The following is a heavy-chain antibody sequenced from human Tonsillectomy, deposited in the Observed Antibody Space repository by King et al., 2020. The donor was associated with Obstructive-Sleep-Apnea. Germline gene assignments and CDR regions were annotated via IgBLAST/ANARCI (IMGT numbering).Heavy chain of an antibody. J-gene: IGHJ4*02. V-gene: IGHV4-38-2*02. Sequence: QLQESGPGLVKPSETLSLTCTVSGYSISSGHYWGWVRQPPGKGLEWIGTIYHSGSTYYKPSLKSLVTISVDTSKNKFSLKLSSVTAADTAVFHCARGRAQTGTAGHFFDHWGQGTLVTVSS. CDR1: GYSISSGHY. CDR2: IYHSGST. CDR3: ARGRAQTGTAGHFFDH. D-gene: IGHD1-7*01.